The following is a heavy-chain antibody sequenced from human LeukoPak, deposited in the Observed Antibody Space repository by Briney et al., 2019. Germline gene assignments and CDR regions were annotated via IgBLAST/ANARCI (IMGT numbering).Heavy chain of an antibody. J-gene: IGHJ6*03. Sequence: ASVKVSCKASGYTFTGYYMHWVRQAPGQGLEWMGWINPNSGGTNYAQKFQGRVAMTRDTSISTAYMELSRLRSDDTAVYYCARDRGVDYCSGGSCSHYYYYMDVWGKGTTVTISS. CDR3: ARDRGVDYCSGGSCSHYYYYMDV. CDR1: GYTFTGYY. CDR2: INPNSGGT. V-gene: IGHV1-2*02. D-gene: IGHD2-15*01.